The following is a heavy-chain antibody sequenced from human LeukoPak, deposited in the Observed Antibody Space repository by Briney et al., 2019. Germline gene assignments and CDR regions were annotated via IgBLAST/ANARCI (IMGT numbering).Heavy chain of an antibody. J-gene: IGHJ5*02. CDR2: IYYSGST. D-gene: IGHD2-15*01. CDR1: GGSISSSSYY. Sequence: SETLSLTCTVSGGSISSSSYYWGWIRQPPGKGLEWIGSIYYSGSTYYNPSLKSRVTISVDTSKNQFSLNMSSVTAADTAVYYCAASGHSAAWGQGTLVTVSS. V-gene: IGHV4-39*01. CDR3: AASGHSAA.